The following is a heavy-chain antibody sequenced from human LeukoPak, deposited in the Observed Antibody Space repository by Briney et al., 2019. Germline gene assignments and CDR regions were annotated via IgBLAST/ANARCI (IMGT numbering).Heavy chain of an antibody. J-gene: IGHJ4*02. CDR1: GGSIGNYY. CDR3: ARHYYGAYRECFDS. CDR2: VHYSGST. Sequence: SETLSLTCTVSGGSIGNYYWSWIRQPPGKELEWIGYVHYSGSTNYNPSLKSRVTISVDTSKNQFSLKLSSVTAADTAVYYCARHYYGAYRECFDSWGQGTLVTVSS. D-gene: IGHD4-17*01. V-gene: IGHV4-59*08.